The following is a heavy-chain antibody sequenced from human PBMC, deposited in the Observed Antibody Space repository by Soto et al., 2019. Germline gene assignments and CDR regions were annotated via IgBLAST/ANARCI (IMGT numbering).Heavy chain of an antibody. CDR3: AHRRRYSGYDEYYFDY. V-gene: IGHV2-5*02. D-gene: IGHD5-12*01. CDR2: IYWDDDM. J-gene: IGHJ4*02. Sequence: QITLKESGPTLVKPTQTLTLTCTFSGFSLSTSGVGVCWIRHPPGTALEWLALIYWDDDMRHSPSRKSSLTITKDTSKNQVVLTMTNMDPVDTATYYCAHRRRYSGYDEYYFDYWGQGTLVTVSS. CDR1: GFSLSTSGVG.